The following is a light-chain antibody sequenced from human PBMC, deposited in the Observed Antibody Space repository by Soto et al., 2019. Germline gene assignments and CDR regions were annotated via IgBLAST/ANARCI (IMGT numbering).Light chain of an antibody. CDR1: QSISSW. CDR3: QQYNYLMYT. V-gene: IGKV1-5*01. CDR2: DAS. J-gene: IGKJ2*01. Sequence: DIPMTQSPSTLSASVGDRVTITCRASQSISSWLAWYQQKPGKAPKLLIYDASSLESGVPSRFSGSGSGTEFTLTISSLQPDDFATYYCQQYNYLMYTFGQGTKLEIK.